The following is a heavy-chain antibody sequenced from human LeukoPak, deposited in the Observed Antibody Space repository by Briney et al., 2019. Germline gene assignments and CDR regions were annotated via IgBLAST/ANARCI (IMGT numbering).Heavy chain of an antibody. CDR1: GFTFSSYT. D-gene: IGHD3-10*01. CDR3: AKDRGFGVFFQYYFDY. Sequence: PGGSLRLSCAASGFTFSSYTMNWVRQAPGKGLEWVSSISSSSSYIYYADSVKGRFTISRDNAKNSLYLQMNSLRAEDTAVYYCAKDRGFGVFFQYYFDYWGQGTLVTVSS. V-gene: IGHV3-21*01. J-gene: IGHJ4*02. CDR2: ISSSSSYI.